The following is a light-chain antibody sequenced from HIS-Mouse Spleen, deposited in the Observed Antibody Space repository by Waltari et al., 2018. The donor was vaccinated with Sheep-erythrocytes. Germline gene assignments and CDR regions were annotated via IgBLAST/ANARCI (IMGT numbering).Light chain of an antibody. Sequence: QSALTQPRSVSGSPGQSVTISCTGTSSDVGGFHHVPWYQQHPGKAPKLMIYAVSKRPSGVPDRFSGSKSGNTASLTISGLQAEDEADYYCCSYAGSYTYVFGTGTKVTVL. CDR3: CSYAGSYTYV. J-gene: IGLJ1*01. CDR1: SSDVGGFHH. V-gene: IGLV2-11*01. CDR2: AVS.